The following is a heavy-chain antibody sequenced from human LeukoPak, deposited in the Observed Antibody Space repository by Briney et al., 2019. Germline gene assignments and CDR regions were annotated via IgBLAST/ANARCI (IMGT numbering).Heavy chain of an antibody. CDR3: ARSVGYSSSWYVGYFDY. Sequence: PGGSLRLSCAASGFTFDDYGMSWARQAPGKGLEWVSGINWNGGSTGYADSVKGRFTISRDNAKNSLYLQMNSLRAEDTALYYCARSVGYSSSWYVGYFDYWGQGTLVTVSS. V-gene: IGHV3-20*04. D-gene: IGHD6-13*01. CDR1: GFTFDDYG. CDR2: INWNGGST. J-gene: IGHJ4*02.